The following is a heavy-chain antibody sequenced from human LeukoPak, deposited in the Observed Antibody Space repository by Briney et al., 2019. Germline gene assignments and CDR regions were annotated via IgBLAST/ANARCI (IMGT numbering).Heavy chain of an antibody. CDR2: IRYDGSNK. J-gene: IGHJ4*02. D-gene: IGHD6-13*01. CDR1: GFTFSSYG. Sequence: TGGSLRLSCAASGFTFSSYGMHWVRQAPGKGLESVAFIRYDGSNKYYADSVKGRFTISRDNSKNTLYLQMNSLRAEDTAVYYCAKDRATIAAAGTGFDYWGQGTLVTVSS. V-gene: IGHV3-30*02. CDR3: AKDRATIAAAGTGFDY.